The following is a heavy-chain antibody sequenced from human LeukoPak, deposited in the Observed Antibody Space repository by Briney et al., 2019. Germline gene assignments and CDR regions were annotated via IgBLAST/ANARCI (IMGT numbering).Heavy chain of an antibody. J-gene: IGHJ4*02. V-gene: IGHV4-34*01. CDR3: ARTGGSEGLDY. CDR1: GGSFSGYY. CDR2: INHSGST. D-gene: IGHD1-26*01. Sequence: SETLSLTCAVYGGSFSGYYWSWIRQPPGKGLEWIGEINHSGSTNYNPSLKSRVTISVDTSKNQFSLKLSSVTAADTAVYYCARTGGSEGLDYWAREPWSPSPQ.